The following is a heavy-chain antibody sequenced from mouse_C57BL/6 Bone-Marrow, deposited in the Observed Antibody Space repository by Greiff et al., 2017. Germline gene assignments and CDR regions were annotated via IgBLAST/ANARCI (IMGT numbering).Heavy chain of an antibody. CDR1: GYTFTSYW. D-gene: IGHD4-1*01. CDR2: IDPSDSAT. Sequence: VQLQQPGAELVRPGSSVKLSCKASGYTFTSYWMHWVKQRPIQGLEWIGNIDPSDSATHYHQKFKDKATLTVDKSSSTAYMQLSSLTSKDSAVYYCAKEYCGTSYYYDYWGQGTTLTVSS. V-gene: IGHV1-52*01. CDR3: AKEYCGTSYYYDY. J-gene: IGHJ2*01.